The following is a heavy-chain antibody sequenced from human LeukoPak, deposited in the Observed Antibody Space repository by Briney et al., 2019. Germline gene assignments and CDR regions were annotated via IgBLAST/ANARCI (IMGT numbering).Heavy chain of an antibody. CDR2: LCYARWST. J-gene: IGHJ4*02. CDR1: CGSLNRPHHC. D-gene: IGHD2/OR15-2a*01. Sequence: SDTLSLIRTVWCGSLNRPHHCWAWLPQPPGKGPEWTVILCYARWSTYYNPSLKSLVTISVDPSINQFSLKLTSVTAADAAIYYRAYSSHYYFDWGQGTLVTVSS. V-gene: IGHV4-39*01. CDR3: AYSSHYYFD.